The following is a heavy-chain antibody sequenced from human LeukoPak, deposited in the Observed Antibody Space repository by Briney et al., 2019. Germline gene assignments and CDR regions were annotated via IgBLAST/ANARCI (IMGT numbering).Heavy chain of an antibody. Sequence: PSETLSLTCTVSGGSISSYYWSWIRQPAGKGLEWIGRIYTSGSTNYNPSLKSEVTMSIDTPKNQFSLKLSSVTAADTAVYYCAREVFRSGSYYNEDGSDYWGQGTLVTVSS. CDR3: AREVFRSGSYYNEDGSDY. CDR1: GGSISSYY. D-gene: IGHD3-10*01. CDR2: IYTSGST. J-gene: IGHJ4*02. V-gene: IGHV4-4*07.